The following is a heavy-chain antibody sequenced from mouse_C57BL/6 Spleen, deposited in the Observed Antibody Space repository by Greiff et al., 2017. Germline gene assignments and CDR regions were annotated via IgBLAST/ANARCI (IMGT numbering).Heavy chain of an antibody. D-gene: IGHD2-4*01. CDR1: GYTFTDYN. CDR2: INPNNGGT. J-gene: IGHJ2*01. CDR3: ARGPYYDYYFDY. V-gene: IGHV1-18*01. Sequence: EVKVVESGPELVKPGASVKIPCKASGYTFTDYNMDWVKQSHGKSLEWIGDINPNNGGTIYNQKFKGKATLTVDKSSSTAYMELRSLTSEDTAVYYCARGPYYDYYFDYWGQGTTLTVSS.